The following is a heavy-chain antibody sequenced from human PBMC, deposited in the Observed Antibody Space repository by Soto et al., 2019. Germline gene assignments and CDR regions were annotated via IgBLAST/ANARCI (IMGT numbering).Heavy chain of an antibody. Sequence: ASVKVSCKASGYTFTSYYMHWVRQAPGQGLEWMGIINPSGGSTSYAQKFQGRVTMTRDTSTSTVYMELSSLRSEDTAVYCCAREYTRSSGRHYYGMDVWGQGTTVTVSS. CDR1: GYTFTSYY. CDR2: INPSGGST. D-gene: IGHD3-10*01. J-gene: IGHJ6*02. V-gene: IGHV1-46*01. CDR3: AREYTRSSGRHYYGMDV.